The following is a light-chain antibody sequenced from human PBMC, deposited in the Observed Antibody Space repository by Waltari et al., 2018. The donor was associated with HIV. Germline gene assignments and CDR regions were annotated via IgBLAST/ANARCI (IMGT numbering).Light chain of an antibody. Sequence: SYVLTQPPSVSVDPGEPARIPGGGTNVAGNSMRWNQQKPGQAPVLVIYDDNDRPSGIPERFSGSSSGNTATLTISRVEAGDEADYYCQVWDTTTDQWVFGGGTELAVL. J-gene: IGLJ3*02. V-gene: IGLV3-21*04. CDR2: DDN. CDR3: QVWDTTTDQWV. CDR1: NVAGNS.